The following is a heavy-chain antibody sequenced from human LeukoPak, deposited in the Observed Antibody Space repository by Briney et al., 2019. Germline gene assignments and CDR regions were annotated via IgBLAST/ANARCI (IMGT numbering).Heavy chain of an antibody. Sequence: SVKVSCKASGGTFSSYGISWVRQAPGQGLEWMGGIIPVFGTADYAQKFQGRVTITTDESTSTAYMELSSLRSEDTAVYYCARALDSSGYSGYWGQGTLVTVSS. CDR1: GGTFSSYG. CDR3: ARALDSSGYSGY. D-gene: IGHD3-22*01. V-gene: IGHV1-69*05. CDR2: IIPVFGTA. J-gene: IGHJ4*02.